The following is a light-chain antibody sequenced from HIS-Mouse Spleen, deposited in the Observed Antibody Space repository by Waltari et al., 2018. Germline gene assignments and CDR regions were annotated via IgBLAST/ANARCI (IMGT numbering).Light chain of an antibody. CDR1: SSDVGGYNY. Sequence: QSALTQPPSASGSPGPSVTISCPGTSSDVGGYNYVSWYQQHPGKAPKRMIYEVSKRPSGVPARFPGSKAGNTASLTVSGLQAEDEADYYCNSYAGSNNWVFGGGTKLTVL. J-gene: IGLJ3*02. V-gene: IGLV2-8*01. CDR3: NSYAGSNNWV. CDR2: EVS.